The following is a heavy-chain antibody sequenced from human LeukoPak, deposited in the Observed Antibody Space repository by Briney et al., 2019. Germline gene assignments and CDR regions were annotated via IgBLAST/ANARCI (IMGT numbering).Heavy chain of an antibody. J-gene: IGHJ4*02. Sequence: PGGSLRLSCAASGFTFNSYGMSWVRQAPGQGLEWVAVISVSATATNYAASVKGRFTISRDDSKNALYLQMNSLRVEDTATYYCVKEGGFRIPFDYWGQGTLVTVSS. V-gene: IGHV3-23*01. D-gene: IGHD2-15*01. CDR2: ISVSATAT. CDR1: GFTFNSYG. CDR3: VKEGGFRIPFDY.